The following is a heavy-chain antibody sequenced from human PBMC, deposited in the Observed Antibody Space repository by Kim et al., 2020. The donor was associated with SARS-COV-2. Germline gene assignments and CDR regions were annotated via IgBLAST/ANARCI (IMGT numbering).Heavy chain of an antibody. D-gene: IGHD1-26*01. J-gene: IGHJ4*02. Sequence: SVKVSCKASGGTFSSYAISWVRQAPGQGLEWMGRIIPILGIANYAQKFQGRVTITADKSTSTAYMELSSLRSEDTAVYYCARDPGIVGARRNLDDYWGQGTLVTVSS. CDR3: ARDPGIVGARRNLDDY. CDR2: IIPILGIA. V-gene: IGHV1-69*04. CDR1: GGTFSSYA.